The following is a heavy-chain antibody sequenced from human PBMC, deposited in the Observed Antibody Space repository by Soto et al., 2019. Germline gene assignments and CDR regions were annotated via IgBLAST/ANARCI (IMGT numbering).Heavy chain of an antibody. CDR2: ISSSSSYI. CDR3: ARDSKVLRYFDWPLDAFDI. V-gene: IGHV3-21*01. Sequence: PGGSLXLSCAASGFXFSSYSMNWVRQAPGKGLEWVSSISSSSSYIYYADSVKGRFTISRDNAKNSLYLQMNSLRAEDTAVYYCARDSKVLRYFDWPLDAFDIWGQGTMVTV. D-gene: IGHD3-9*01. CDR1: GFXFSSYS. J-gene: IGHJ3*02.